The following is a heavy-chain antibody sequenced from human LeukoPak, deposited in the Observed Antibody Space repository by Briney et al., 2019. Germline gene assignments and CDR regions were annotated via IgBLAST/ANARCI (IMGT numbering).Heavy chain of an antibody. CDR1: GYTFTGYY. V-gene: IGHV1-2*02. J-gene: IGHJ5*02. CDR2: INPNSGGT. D-gene: IGHD2-15*01. CDR3: AREDFVVPPWFDA. Sequence: ASVMVSCKASGYTFTGYYMHWVRQAPGQGLEWMGWINPNSGGTNYAQKFQGRVTMTRDTSISTAYMELSRLRSDDTAVYYCAREDFVVPPWFDACNEGSLVTVSS.